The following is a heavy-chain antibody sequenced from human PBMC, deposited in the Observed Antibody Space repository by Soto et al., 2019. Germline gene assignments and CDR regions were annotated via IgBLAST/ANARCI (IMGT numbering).Heavy chain of an antibody. J-gene: IGHJ4*02. V-gene: IGHV3-11*01. Sequence: GGSLRLSCGASGFTFSNYYMSWIRQAPGKGLEWVSYISSAGRTIYYADSVKGRFTVSRDNAQNSLSLKLNSLRVEDTAVYYCARSYSSGWEFDYWGQGTQVTVSS. CDR2: ISSAGRTI. D-gene: IGHD6-19*01. CDR3: ARSYSSGWEFDY. CDR1: GFTFSNYY.